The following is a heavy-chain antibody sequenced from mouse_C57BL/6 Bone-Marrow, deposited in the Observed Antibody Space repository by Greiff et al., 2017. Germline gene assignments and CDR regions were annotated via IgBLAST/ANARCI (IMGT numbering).Heavy chain of an antibody. J-gene: IGHJ1*03. D-gene: IGHD1-1*01. CDR2: IWTGGGT. CDR3: ARNEDYGSSFDWYFDV. CDR1: GFSLTSYA. V-gene: IGHV2-9-1*01. Sequence: VQLQQSGPGLVAPSQSLSITCTVSGFSLTSYAISWVRPPPGKGLEWLGVIWTGGGTNYNSALKSRLSISKDNSKSQVFLKMNSLQTDDTARYYCARNEDYGSSFDWYFDVWGTGTTVTVSS.